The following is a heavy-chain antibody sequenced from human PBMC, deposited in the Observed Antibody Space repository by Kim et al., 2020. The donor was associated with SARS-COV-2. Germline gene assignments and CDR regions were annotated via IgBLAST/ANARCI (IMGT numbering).Heavy chain of an antibody. CDR3: ASDRRFGECLSGGMDV. J-gene: IGHJ6*02. CDR2: IYYSGST. Sequence: SETLSLTCTVSGGSISSYYWSWIRQPPGKGLEWIGYIYYSGSTNYNPSLKSRVTITVDTSKNQFSLKLSSVTAADTAVYYCASDRRFGECLSGGMDVWGQGTTVTVSS. V-gene: IGHV4-59*13. D-gene: IGHD3-10*01. CDR1: GGSISSYY.